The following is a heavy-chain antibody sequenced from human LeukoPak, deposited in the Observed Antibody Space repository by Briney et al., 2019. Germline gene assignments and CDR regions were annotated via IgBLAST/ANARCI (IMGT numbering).Heavy chain of an antibody. V-gene: IGHV4-34*01. J-gene: IGHJ4*02. CDR3: GRGRTITMVRGVIKNYFDY. CDR2: INHSGST. Sequence: SETLSLTCAVYGGSFSGYYWSWIRQPPGKGLEWIGEINHSGSTNYNPSLKSRVTISVDTSKNQFSLKLSSVTAADTAVYYCGRGRTITMVRGVIKNYFDYWGQGTLVTVSS. CDR1: GGSFSGYY. D-gene: IGHD3-10*01.